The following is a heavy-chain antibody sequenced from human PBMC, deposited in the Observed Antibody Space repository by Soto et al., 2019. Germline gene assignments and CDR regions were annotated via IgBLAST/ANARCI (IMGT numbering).Heavy chain of an antibody. CDR3: AQTGGIQLLSFDY. J-gene: IGHJ4*02. V-gene: IGHV3-30*18. CDR1: GFTFSSYG. CDR2: ISYDGSNK. D-gene: IGHD5-18*01. Sequence: QVQLVESGGGVVQPGRSLRLSCAASGFTFSSYGMHWVRQAPGKGLEWVAVISYDGSNKYYADSVKGRFTISRDNSKNTLYLQMNSLRAEDTAVYYCAQTGGIQLLSFDYWGQGTLVNVYS.